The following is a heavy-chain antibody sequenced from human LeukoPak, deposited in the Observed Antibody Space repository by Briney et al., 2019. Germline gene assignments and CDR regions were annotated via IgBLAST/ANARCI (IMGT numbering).Heavy chain of an antibody. CDR1: GFTFDDNA. D-gene: IGHD4-11*01. J-gene: IGHJ4*02. Sequence: GGSLRLSCAASGFTFDDNAMHWVRQAPGKGLEWVSGISWNSGTIGYADSVKGRFTISRDNAKNSLYLQMNSLRAEDMALYYCAKSRSFYSNYGFDYWGQGTLVTVSS. CDR3: AKSRSFYSNYGFDY. V-gene: IGHV3-9*03. CDR2: ISWNSGTI.